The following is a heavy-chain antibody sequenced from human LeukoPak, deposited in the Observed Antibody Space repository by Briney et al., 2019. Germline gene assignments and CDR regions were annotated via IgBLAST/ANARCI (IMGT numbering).Heavy chain of an antibody. D-gene: IGHD5-12*01. CDR3: ARDRGYDSGVDY. CDR2: INPNSGGT. J-gene: IGHJ4*02. CDR1: GYTFTGYY. V-gene: IGHV1-2*02. Sequence: ASVKVPCKASGYTFTGYYMHWVRQAPGQGLEWMGWINPNSGGTNYAQKFQGRVTMTRDTSISTAYMELSRLRSDDTAVYYCARDRGYDSGVDYWGQGTLVTVSS.